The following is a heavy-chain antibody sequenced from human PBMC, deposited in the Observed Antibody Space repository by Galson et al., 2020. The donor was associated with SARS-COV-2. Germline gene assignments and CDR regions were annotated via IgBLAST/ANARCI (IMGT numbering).Heavy chain of an antibody. J-gene: IGHJ6*02. Sequence: GGSLRLSCAASGFTFSSYGMHWVRQAPGKGLACVTVIWYVGSNTYYAASVKGRFTISRDNSKNTLYLQMNSLRAEDTDVYYCARALYYYDSSGYYYVGEDYYYYGMDVWGQGTTVTVSS. D-gene: IGHD3-22*01. CDR1: GFTFSSYG. CDR2: IWYVGSNT. CDR3: ARALYYYDSSGYYYVGEDYYYYGMDV. V-gene: IGHV3-33*01.